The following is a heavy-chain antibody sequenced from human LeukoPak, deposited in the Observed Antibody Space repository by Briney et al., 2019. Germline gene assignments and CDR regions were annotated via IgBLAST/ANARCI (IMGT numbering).Heavy chain of an antibody. V-gene: IGHV1-2*02. CDR2: IYSQSGGT. D-gene: IGHD3-9*01. CDR3: ARVSTSGYRDWLDP. CDR1: GYTFADYY. Sequence: ASVKLSCKASGYTFADYYIHCVRQAPGQGLEWMVWIYSQSGGTNSAEKFQGRVTMSRDTSLSTAYMELSRLKFDDTAVYYCARVSTSGYRDWLDPWGQGTLVTVSS. J-gene: IGHJ5*02.